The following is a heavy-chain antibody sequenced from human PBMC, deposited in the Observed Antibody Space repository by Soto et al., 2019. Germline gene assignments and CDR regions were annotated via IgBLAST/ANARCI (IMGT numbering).Heavy chain of an antibody. J-gene: IGHJ4*02. V-gene: IGHV3-23*01. CDR1: GFTFSTYV. CDR2: ISGSGGSA. CDR3: AKGKAIAGTDD. Sequence: GGSLRLSCTVSGFTFSTYVMSWVRQAPGKGLEWVSAISGSGGSAYYADSVKGRFTISRDNSKNTLYLQMNSLRAEDTAVYYCAKGKAIAGTDDRGQGTLVTVSS. D-gene: IGHD2-15*01.